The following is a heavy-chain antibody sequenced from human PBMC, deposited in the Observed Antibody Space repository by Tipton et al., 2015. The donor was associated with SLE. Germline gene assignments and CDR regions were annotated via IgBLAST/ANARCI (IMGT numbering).Heavy chain of an antibody. CDR1: GGSIRSSSFY. CDR3: ARHLGVIVAFEV. V-gene: IGHV4-39*07. D-gene: IGHD3-10*01. CDR2: LYYSGNT. Sequence: TLSLTCSVSGGSIRSSSFYWGWIRQPPGKGLEWIGVLYYSGNTYYNPSLKSPVTLSIDTSKNQFSLKMRSVTAADTAVYYCARHLGVIVAFEVWGQGTVLTVSS. J-gene: IGHJ3*01.